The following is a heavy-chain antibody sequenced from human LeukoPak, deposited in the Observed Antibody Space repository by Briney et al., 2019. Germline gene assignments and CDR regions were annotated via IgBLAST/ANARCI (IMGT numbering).Heavy chain of an antibody. Sequence: GASVKVSCKASGYTFTGYYMHWVRQAHGQGIEWVGWINPNSGGTNYAQKCQGRVTMTRDTSISTAYMELSRLRSDDTAVYYCARYSGYDRSSDYWGHGALVTVSS. CDR2: INPNSGGT. CDR1: GYTFTGYY. J-gene: IGHJ4*01. D-gene: IGHD5-12*01. V-gene: IGHV1-2*02. CDR3: ARYSGYDRSSDY.